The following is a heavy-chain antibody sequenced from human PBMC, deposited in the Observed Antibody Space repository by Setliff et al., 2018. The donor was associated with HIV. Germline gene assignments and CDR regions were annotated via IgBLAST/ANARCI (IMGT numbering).Heavy chain of an antibody. Sequence: PSETLRLSCAASGFTVSSNYMSWVRQAPGKGLEWVSVIYSGGSTYYADSVKGRFTISRDNSKNTLYLQMNSLRAEDTAVYYCARDETSFGEPVNAFDIWGQGTMVTVSS. D-gene: IGHD3-10*01. V-gene: IGHV3-53*01. CDR2: IYSGGST. J-gene: IGHJ3*02. CDR1: GFTVSSNY. CDR3: ARDETSFGEPVNAFDI.